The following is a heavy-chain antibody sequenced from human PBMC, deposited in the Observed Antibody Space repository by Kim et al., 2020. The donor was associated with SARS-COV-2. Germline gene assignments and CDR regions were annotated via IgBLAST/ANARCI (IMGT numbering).Heavy chain of an antibody. CDR3: ATLWIQLWAFMTPFDY. J-gene: IGHJ4*02. CDR1: GFTFSSYA. D-gene: IGHD5-18*01. CDR2: ISGSGGST. V-gene: IGHV3-23*01. Sequence: GGSLRLSCAASGFTFSSYAMSWVRQAPGKGLEWVSAISGSGGSTYYADSVKGRFTISRDNSKNTLYLQMNSLRAEDTAVYYCATLWIQLWAFMTPFDYWGQGTLVTVSS.